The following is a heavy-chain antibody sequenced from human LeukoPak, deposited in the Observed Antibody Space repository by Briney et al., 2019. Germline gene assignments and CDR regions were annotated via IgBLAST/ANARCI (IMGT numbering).Heavy chain of an antibody. J-gene: IGHJ3*02. Sequence: PSETLSLTCSVSGGSICSYLWTWIRQPPGKGLESIGCIYNSGSTNYNPSLKSRVTISVDTSKNQFSLKLTSVTAADTGVYYCAKSANRYKWNYNIGALDTWGQGTMVTVSS. CDR3: AKSANRYKWNYNIGALDT. V-gene: IGHV4-59*08. CDR2: IYNSGST. CDR1: GGSICSYL. D-gene: IGHD1-7*01.